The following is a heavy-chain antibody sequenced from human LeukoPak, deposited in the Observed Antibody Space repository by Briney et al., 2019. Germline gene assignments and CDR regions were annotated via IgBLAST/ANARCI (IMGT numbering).Heavy chain of an antibody. D-gene: IGHD6-19*01. V-gene: IGHV4-59*12. J-gene: IGHJ1*01. CDR1: GGSISSYY. CDR2: IYYSGST. Sequence: SETLSLTCTVSGGSISSYYWSWIRQPPGKGLEWIGYIYYSGSTNYNPSLKSRVTISVDTSKNQFSLKLSSVTAADTAVYYCAEGVAGGAEYFQHWGQGTLVTVSS. CDR3: AEGVAGGAEYFQH.